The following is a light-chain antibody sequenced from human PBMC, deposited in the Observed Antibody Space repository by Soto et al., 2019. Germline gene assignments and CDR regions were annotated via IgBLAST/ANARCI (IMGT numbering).Light chain of an antibody. CDR1: GSNIGNNY. V-gene: IGLV1-51*01. CDR2: DNN. CDR3: GTWDSTLTAVV. Sequence: QSVLTQPPSVSAAPGQKVAISCSGSGSNIGNNYVSWYQHLPGTAPKLLIYDNNERPSGIPDRFSGSKSGTSATLAITGLQTGDEADYYCGTWDSTLTAVVFGGGTKVTVL. J-gene: IGLJ3*02.